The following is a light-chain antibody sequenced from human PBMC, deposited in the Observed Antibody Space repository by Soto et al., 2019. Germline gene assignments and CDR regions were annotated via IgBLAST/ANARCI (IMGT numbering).Light chain of an antibody. CDR1: QSISGW. CDR2: EAS. V-gene: IGKV1-5*01. J-gene: IGKJ1*01. Sequence: DIQMTQSPSTLSASVGDRVTITCRASQSISGWLAWYQQKPGTAPKLLIYEASNLESGVPSRFSGSGSGTESTLTISSLQPDDFATYYCQQYYSDWTFGQGTKVDIK. CDR3: QQYYSDWT.